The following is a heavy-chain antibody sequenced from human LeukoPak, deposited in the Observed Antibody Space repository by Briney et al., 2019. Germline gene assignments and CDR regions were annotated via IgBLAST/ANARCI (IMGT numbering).Heavy chain of an antibody. CDR3: AIRFEPPEWELRYPFDY. CDR2: ISSSSSYI. V-gene: IGHV3-21*01. CDR1: GFTFSSYS. D-gene: IGHD1-26*01. J-gene: IGHJ4*02. Sequence: PGGSLRLSCAASGFTFSSYSMNWVRRAPGKGLEWVSSISSSSSYIYYADSVKGRFTISRDNAKNSLYLQMNSLRAEDTAVYYCAIRFEPPEWELRYPFDYWGQGTLVTVSS.